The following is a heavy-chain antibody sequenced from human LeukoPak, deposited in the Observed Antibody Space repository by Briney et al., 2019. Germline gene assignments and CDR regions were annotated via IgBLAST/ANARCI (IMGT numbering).Heavy chain of an antibody. J-gene: IGHJ4*02. V-gene: IGHV4-34*01. CDR1: GGSFSGYY. D-gene: IGHD6-13*01. Sequence: SETLSLTCAVYGGSFSGYYWSWIRQPPGKGLEWIGEINHSGSTNYNPSLKSRVTISVDTSKNQFSLKLSSVTAAGTAVYFCARASYTSSWTPSPKLDYWGQGVLVTVSS. CDR3: ARASYTSSWTPSPKLDY. CDR2: INHSGST.